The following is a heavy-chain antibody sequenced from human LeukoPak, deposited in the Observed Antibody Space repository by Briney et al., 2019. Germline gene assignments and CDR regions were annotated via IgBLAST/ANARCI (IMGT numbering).Heavy chain of an antibody. Sequence: GASVKVSCKASGYIFTGYYMHWVRQAPGQGLEWMGWINPNSGGTNYAQKFQGRVTMTRDTSISTAYMELSRLRSDDTAVYYCARSVLLSRRGFDPWGQGTLVTVSS. CDR2: INPNSGGT. V-gene: IGHV1-2*02. D-gene: IGHD3-10*01. J-gene: IGHJ5*02. CDR3: ARSVLLSRRGFDP. CDR1: GYIFTGYY.